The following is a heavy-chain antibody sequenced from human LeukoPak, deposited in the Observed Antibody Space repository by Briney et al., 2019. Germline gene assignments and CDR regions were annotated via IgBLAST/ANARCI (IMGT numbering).Heavy chain of an antibody. CDR1: GGSVNSGNYY. CDR3: ARDPSGYFNY. J-gene: IGHJ4*02. Sequence: SETLSLTCTVSGGSVNSGNYYWSWIRQPPGKGLEWIGFVYYSGSTNYNPSLKSRVTISVDTSKNQFSLKLSSVTAADTAVYYCARDPSGYFNYWGQGTLATVSS. V-gene: IGHV4-61*01. CDR2: VYYSGST. D-gene: IGHD3-22*01.